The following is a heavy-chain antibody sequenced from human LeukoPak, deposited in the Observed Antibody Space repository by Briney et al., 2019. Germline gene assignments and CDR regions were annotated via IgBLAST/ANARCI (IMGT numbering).Heavy chain of an antibody. Sequence: GGSLRLSCAASGFTFSSYSMNWVRQAPGKGLEWVSSISSSSSYIYYADSVKGRFTISRDNAKNSLYLQMNSLRAEDTAVYYGGGGGAGAGDYYYYYGMDVWGQGTTVTVSS. CDR2: ISSSSSYI. D-gene: IGHD1-26*01. V-gene: IGHV3-21*01. CDR1: GFTFSSYS. J-gene: IGHJ6*02. CDR3: GGGGAGAGDYYYYYGMDV.